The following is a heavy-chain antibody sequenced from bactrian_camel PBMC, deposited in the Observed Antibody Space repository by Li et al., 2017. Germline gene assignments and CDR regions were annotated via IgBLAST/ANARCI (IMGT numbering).Heavy chain of an antibody. CDR2: T. D-gene: IGHD4*01. CDR3: AAGRTSTLVPVRYTV. CDR1: DYPWGNNC. J-gene: IGHJ4*01. Sequence: VQLVESGGGSVQAGGSLTLSCVASDYPWGNNCMGWFRQVSGKERGGTLYADSVKSRFTISQDKAKNTVYLQMNSLKPEDTAMYYCAAGRTSTLVPVRYTVWGQGTQVTVS. V-gene: IGHV3S60*01.